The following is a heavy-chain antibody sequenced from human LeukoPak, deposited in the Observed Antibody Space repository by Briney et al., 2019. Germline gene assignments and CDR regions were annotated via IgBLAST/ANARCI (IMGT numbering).Heavy chain of an antibody. Sequence: GGSLRLSCSASGFTFNIYAMHWVRQAPGTGLGYVSAISTDGRGTYYADSVKGRFTISRDNSKNALYLQMSSLRPEDTAIYYCVRYSNSCYDPWGQGTLVTVSS. J-gene: IGHJ5*02. CDR1: GFTFNIYA. CDR2: ISTDGRGT. V-gene: IGHV3-64D*06. CDR3: VRYSNSCYDP. D-gene: IGHD5-12*01.